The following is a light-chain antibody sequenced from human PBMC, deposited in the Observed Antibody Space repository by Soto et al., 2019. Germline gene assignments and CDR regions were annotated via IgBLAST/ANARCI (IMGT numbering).Light chain of an antibody. J-gene: IGKJ1*01. CDR1: QSVSSN. CDR3: QQYNSWPRT. CDR2: GAS. Sequence: EIVMTQSPATLSLSPGERATLSCRASQSVSSNLAWYQQKPGQAPRLLIYGASNRATGIPDRFSGSGSGTEFTLTISSLQSEDFAVYCCQQYNSWPRTFGQGTKVDIK. V-gene: IGKV3-15*01.